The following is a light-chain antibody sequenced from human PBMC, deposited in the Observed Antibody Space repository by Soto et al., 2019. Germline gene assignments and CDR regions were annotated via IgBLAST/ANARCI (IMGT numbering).Light chain of an antibody. Sequence: EIVLTQSPATLSLSPGERATLSCRASQSVSSYLAWHQQKPGQAPRLLIYDASNRATGIPARFSGSGSGTDFTLTISSLEPEEFAVYYCQQRSNWPPLFGPGTKVDI. CDR3: QQRSNWPPL. V-gene: IGKV3-11*01. CDR1: QSVSSY. CDR2: DAS. J-gene: IGKJ3*01.